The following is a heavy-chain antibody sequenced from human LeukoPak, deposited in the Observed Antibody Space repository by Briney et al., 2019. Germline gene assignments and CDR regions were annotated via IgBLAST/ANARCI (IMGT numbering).Heavy chain of an antibody. V-gene: IGHV3-23*01. CDR2: ISGSGGST. CDR3: AKRLYGGSYVGY. CDR1: GMTFFNAW. J-gene: IGHJ4*02. D-gene: IGHD1-26*01. Sequence: GGSLRLSCKLSGMTFFNAWMSWVRQAPGKGLEWVSAISGSGGSTYYADSVKGRFTISRDNSKNTLYLQMNSLRAEDTAVYYCAKRLYGGSYVGYWGQGTLVTVSS.